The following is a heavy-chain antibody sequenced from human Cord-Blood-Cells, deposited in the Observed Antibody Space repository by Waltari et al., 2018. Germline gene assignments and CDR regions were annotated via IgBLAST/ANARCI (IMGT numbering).Heavy chain of an antibody. CDR1: GYTFTSYY. Sequence: QVQLVQSGAEVKKPGASVKVSCKASGYTFTSYYMHWVRQAPGQGLEWMGIINPGGGSTSYAQKFQGIVTMTRDTSTSTVYMELSSLRSEDTAVYYCARDIRPYLSSSSFDYWGQGTLVTVSS. D-gene: IGHD6-6*01. J-gene: IGHJ4*02. V-gene: IGHV1-46*01. CDR3: ARDIRPYLSSSSFDY. CDR2: INPGGGST.